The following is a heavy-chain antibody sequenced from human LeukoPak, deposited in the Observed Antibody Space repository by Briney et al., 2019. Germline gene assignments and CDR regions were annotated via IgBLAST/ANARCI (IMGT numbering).Heavy chain of an antibody. CDR3: ARGQYDSSGYPFDYFDY. CDR1: GGSISSGSYY. D-gene: IGHD3-22*01. CDR2: IYTSGST. Sequence: PSQTLSLTCTVSGGSISSGSYYWSWIRQPAGKGLEWIGRIYTSGSTNYNPSLKSRVTISVDTSKNQFSLKLSSVTAADTAVYYCARGQYDSSGYPFDYFDYRGQGTLVTVSS. J-gene: IGHJ4*02. V-gene: IGHV4-61*02.